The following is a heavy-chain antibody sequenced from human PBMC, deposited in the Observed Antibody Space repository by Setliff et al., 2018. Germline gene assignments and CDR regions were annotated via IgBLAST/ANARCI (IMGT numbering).Heavy chain of an antibody. V-gene: IGHV4-34*01. CDR2: INHSGST. CDR3: ARLLAGTGGFFYYGVDV. Sequence: PLETLSLTCAVYGGSFSGYYWSWIRQPPGKGLEWIGKINHSGSTYYNPSLKSRVTISVDTSKNQFSLKLNYVTAADTAVYYCARLLAGTGGFFYYGVDVWGQGTTVTVSS. D-gene: IGHD6-19*01. J-gene: IGHJ6*02. CDR1: GGSFSGYY.